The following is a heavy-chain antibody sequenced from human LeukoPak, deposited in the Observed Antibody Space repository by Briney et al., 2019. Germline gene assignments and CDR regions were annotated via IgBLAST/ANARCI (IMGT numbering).Heavy chain of an antibody. CDR3: AREHEIDRRGYCYGRAPSYGMDV. D-gene: IGHD5-18*01. Sequence: ASVKVSCKASGYTFTGYYMHWVRQAPGQGLEWMGWINPNSGGTNYAQKFQGRVTMTRDTSISTAYMELSRPRSDDTAVYYCAREHEIDRRGYCYGRAPSYGMDVWGQGTTVTVSS. J-gene: IGHJ6*02. V-gene: IGHV1-2*02. CDR2: INPNSGGT. CDR1: GYTFTGYY.